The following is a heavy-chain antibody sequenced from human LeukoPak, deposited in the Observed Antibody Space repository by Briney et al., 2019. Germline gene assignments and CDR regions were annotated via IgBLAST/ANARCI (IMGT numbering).Heavy chain of an antibody. CDR2: IYNSGST. J-gene: IGHJ4*02. CDR3: ARLEVRGVSIDF. D-gene: IGHD2-21*01. V-gene: IGHV4-39*01. CDR1: GGSISSTSYY. Sequence: PSETLSLTCTVPGGSISSTSYYWGWIRQPPGKGLEWIGSIYNSGSTYYNPSLRSRITVSVDTSKSQFSLKLSSVTAADTAVYYCARLEVRGVSIDFWGQGTLVTVSS.